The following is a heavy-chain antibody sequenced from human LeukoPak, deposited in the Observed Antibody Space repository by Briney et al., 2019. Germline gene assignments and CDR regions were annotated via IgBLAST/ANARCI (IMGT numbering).Heavy chain of an antibody. CDR2: IYYSGST. J-gene: IGHJ4*02. CDR3: ARLRGDIVVVVAATPFFDY. Sequence: SETLSLTCTVSGGSISSSSYYWGWIRQPPGKGLEWTGSIYYSGSTYYNPSLKSRVTISVDTSKNQFSLKLSSVTAADTAVYYCARLRGDIVVVVAATPFFDYWGQGTLVTVSS. D-gene: IGHD2-15*01. V-gene: IGHV4-39*01. CDR1: GGSISSSSYY.